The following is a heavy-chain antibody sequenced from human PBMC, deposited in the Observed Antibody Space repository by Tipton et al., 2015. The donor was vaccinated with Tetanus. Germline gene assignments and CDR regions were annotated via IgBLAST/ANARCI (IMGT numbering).Heavy chain of an antibody. D-gene: IGHD4-17*01. J-gene: IGHJ6*02. CDR1: GFTFSSYA. Sequence: SLRLSCAASGFTFSSYATSWVRQAPGKGLEWVSTISGSGGSTYDAASVKGRFTISRDKSKNTVDLQMNSLRAEDTAVYYCAKNYGDSDYYYYGMDVWGQGTTVTVSS. CDR3: AKNYGDSDYYYYGMDV. CDR2: ISGSGGST. V-gene: IGHV3-23*01.